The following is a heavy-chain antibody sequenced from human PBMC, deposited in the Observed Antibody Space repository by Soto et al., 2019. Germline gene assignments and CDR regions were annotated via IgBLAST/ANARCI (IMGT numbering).Heavy chain of an antibody. CDR2: IYYSGST. J-gene: IGHJ6*03. Sequence: SETLSLTCTVSGGSISSYYWSWIRQPPGKGLEWIGYIYYSGSTYYNPSLKSRVTISVDTSKNQFSLKLSSVTAADTAVYYCARSQLGYCSGGSCYTLYYYYYYMDVWGKGTTVTVSS. D-gene: IGHD2-15*01. CDR3: ARSQLGYCSGGSCYTLYYYYYYMDV. V-gene: IGHV4-59*04. CDR1: GGSISSYY.